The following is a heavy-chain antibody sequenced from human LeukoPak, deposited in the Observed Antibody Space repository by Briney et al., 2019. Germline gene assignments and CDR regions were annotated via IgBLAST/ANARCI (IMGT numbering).Heavy chain of an antibody. D-gene: IGHD2-21*02. J-gene: IGHJ3*01. CDR2: IYPDDSDT. V-gene: IGHV5-51*01. CDR3: ARWGDGDVFDL. CDR1: GYSFTTHW. Sequence: GESLKISCKGSGYSFTTHWIGWVCQMPGKGLEWMGIIYPDDSDTRYSPSFQGQVTISADKSINTAYLQWSSLKASDTAMYYCARWGDGDVFDLWGQGTMVTVSS.